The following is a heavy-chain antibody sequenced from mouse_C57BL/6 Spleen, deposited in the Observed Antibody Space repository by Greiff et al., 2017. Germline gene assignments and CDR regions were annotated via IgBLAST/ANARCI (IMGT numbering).Heavy chain of an antibody. CDR1: GFTFSDYG. V-gene: IGHV5-17*01. Sequence: EVQLQESGGGLVKPGGSLKLSCAASGFTFSDYGMHWVRQAPEKGLEWVAYISSGSSTIYYADTVKGRFTISRDNAKNTLFLQMTSLRSEDTAMYYCARKLLITTVVALDYWGQGTTLTVSS. CDR2: ISSGSSTI. CDR3: ARKLLITTVVALDY. J-gene: IGHJ2*01. D-gene: IGHD1-1*01.